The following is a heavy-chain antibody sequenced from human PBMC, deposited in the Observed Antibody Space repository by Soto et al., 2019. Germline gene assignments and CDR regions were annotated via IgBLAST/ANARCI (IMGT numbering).Heavy chain of an antibody. CDR3: ARLRAGSVWYKGITGPTGY. J-gene: IGHJ4*02. CDR1: GFSLSTARMG. Sequence: QVTLKESGPVLVKPTETLTLTCTASGFSLSTARMGGSWSSQPPGKALEWLAHILSNDEKSDSTSLKSRLTISKDTSKSQVVLTMTNMDPVDTATYYCARLRAGSVWYKGITGPTGYLGPGTLVTVPS. D-gene: IGHD1-7*01. V-gene: IGHV2-26*01. CDR2: ILSNDEK.